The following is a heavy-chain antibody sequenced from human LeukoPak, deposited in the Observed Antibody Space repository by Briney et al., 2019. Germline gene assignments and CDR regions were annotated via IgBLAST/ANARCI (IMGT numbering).Heavy chain of an antibody. Sequence: SETLSLTCAVYGGSFSGYYWSWLRQPPGKGLEWIGEINHSGSTNYNPSLKSRVSISVDTSKNQFSLKLSSVTAADTAVYYCATYSGGVIPYYYYYMDVWGKGTTVTVSS. V-gene: IGHV4-34*01. CDR1: GGSFSGYY. D-gene: IGHD3-10*01. CDR3: ATYSGGVIPYYYYYMDV. CDR2: INHSGST. J-gene: IGHJ6*03.